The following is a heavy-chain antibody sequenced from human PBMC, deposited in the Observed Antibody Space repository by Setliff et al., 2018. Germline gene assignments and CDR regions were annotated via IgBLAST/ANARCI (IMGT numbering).Heavy chain of an antibody. CDR2: ITYSGSA. CDR1: GVSITTFY. J-gene: IGHJ5*02. D-gene: IGHD3-22*01. CDR3: ARVDDVGSGYENWIDP. Sequence: SETLSLTCNVSGVSITTFYWTWIRQPPGKGLKWIGFITYSGSANYHPSLKSRVTISLDTSKNQFSLKLSSVTAADTAVYYCARVDDVGSGYENWIDPWGRGTLVTVSS. V-gene: IGHV4-59*12.